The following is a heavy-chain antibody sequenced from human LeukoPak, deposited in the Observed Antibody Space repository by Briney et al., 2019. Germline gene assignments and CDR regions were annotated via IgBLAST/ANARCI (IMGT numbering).Heavy chain of an antibody. J-gene: IGHJ5*02. V-gene: IGHV1-18*01. CDR1: GYTFTSYG. Sequence: GASVKVSCKASGYTFTSYGISWVRQAPGQGLEWMGWISAYNGNTNYAQKLQGRVTMTTDTSTSTAYMELRSLRSDDTAVYYCAREVGSGIAVDGKGACFDPWGQGTLVTVSS. CDR3: AREVGSGIAVDGKGACFDP. D-gene: IGHD6-19*01. CDR2: ISAYNGNT.